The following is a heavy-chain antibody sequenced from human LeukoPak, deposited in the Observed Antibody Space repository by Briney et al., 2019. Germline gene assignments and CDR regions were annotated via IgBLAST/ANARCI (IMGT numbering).Heavy chain of an antibody. J-gene: IGHJ6*03. CDR3: ARGGTMVRGLYYYMDV. CDR1: GFTFNSHS. CDR2: ITTRSSYI. V-gene: IGHV3-21*06. Sequence: GGSLRLSCAASGFTFNSHSMTWVRQAQGKGLEWVSSITTRSSYIYYADSVRGRFTISRDNAKNELYLQMNSLRAEDTAVYYCARGGTMVRGLYYYMDVWGKGTTVTVS. D-gene: IGHD3-10*01.